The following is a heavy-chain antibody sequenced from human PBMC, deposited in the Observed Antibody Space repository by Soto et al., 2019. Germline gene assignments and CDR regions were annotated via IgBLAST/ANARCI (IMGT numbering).Heavy chain of an antibody. CDR2: IYHSGST. Sequence: PSETLSLTCAVSGGSISSSNWWSWVRQPPGKGLEWIGEIYHSGSTNYNPSLKSRVTISVDKSKNQFSLKLSSVTAADTAVYYCARTIVVVPAAIRGWFDPWGQGTLVTVPS. V-gene: IGHV4-4*02. J-gene: IGHJ5*02. D-gene: IGHD2-2*02. CDR1: GGSISSSNW. CDR3: ARTIVVVPAAIRGWFDP.